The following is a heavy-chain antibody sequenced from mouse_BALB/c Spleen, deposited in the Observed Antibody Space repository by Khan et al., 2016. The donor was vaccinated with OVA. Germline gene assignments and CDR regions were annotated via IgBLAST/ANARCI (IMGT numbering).Heavy chain of an antibody. CDR3: ARDGSRYNYAMDY. D-gene: IGHD2-3*01. Sequence: EVQLQESGPGLVKPSQSLYLTCTVTGYSITTDYAWYWIRQFPGNKLEWMGYISSSGFTNYNPAFKSRIFITGDTSTNTFFLQLNSVTTEDTATYYCARDGSRYNYAMDYWGQGTSVTVSA. J-gene: IGHJ4*01. CDR2: ISSSGFT. CDR1: GYSITTDYA. V-gene: IGHV3-2*02.